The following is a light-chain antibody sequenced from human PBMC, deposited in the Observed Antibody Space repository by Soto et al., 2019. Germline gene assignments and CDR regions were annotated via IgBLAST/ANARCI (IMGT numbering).Light chain of an antibody. CDR2: DAS. CDR3: QQYGT. J-gene: IGKJ1*01. CDR1: QSISSW. Sequence: DIQMTQSPSTLSASVGDRVTITCRASQSISSWLAWYQQKPGKAPKLLIYDASSLESGVPSRFSGSGSGTEFTLTISSLQPDDFATYYCQQYGTFGQGIKVDIK. V-gene: IGKV1-5*01.